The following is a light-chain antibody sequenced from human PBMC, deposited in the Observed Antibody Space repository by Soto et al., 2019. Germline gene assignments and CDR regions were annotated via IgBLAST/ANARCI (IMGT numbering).Light chain of an antibody. V-gene: IGLV2-14*01. CDR1: SSDIGAYDY. CDR2: DVT. CDR3: SSYTSSSTPYV. J-gene: IGLJ1*01. Sequence: QSALTQPASVSRSPGQSITISCTGSSSDIGAYDYVSWYQQRPVKAPKLMIFDVTNRPSGVSDRFSGSKSGNTASLTISGLQTEDEADYYCSSYTSSSTPYVFGTVTKVTV.